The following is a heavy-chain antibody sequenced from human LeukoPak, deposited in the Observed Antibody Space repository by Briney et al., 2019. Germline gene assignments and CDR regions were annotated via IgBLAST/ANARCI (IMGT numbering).Heavy chain of an antibody. CDR2: IHYSGST. CDR3: ARDLSFDWFPYYFDY. CDR1: GGSMSSYY. Sequence: PSETLSLTCTVSGGSMSSYYWTWIRQPPGKGLEWIGCIHYSGSTNYNSSLNGRVTISIDTSKNQFSLKLRSVTAADTAVYYCARDLSFDWFPYYFDYWGQGILVTVSS. V-gene: IGHV4-59*12. J-gene: IGHJ4*02. D-gene: IGHD3-9*01.